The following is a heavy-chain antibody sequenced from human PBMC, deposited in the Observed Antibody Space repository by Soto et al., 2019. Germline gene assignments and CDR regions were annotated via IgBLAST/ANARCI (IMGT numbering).Heavy chain of an antibody. CDR2: ISSSGYI. V-gene: IGHV3-21*01. Sequence: PGGSLRLSCAASGFNFNSYTINWVRQAPGKRLEWLSSISSSGYICSTYSVRGRFTISRDNAKNTVYLHINILRAEDTAVYFCARDCSGGSGYPEMDVWGQGTTVTVSS. CDR1: GFNFNSYT. CDR3: ARDCSGGSGYPEMDV. D-gene: IGHD2-15*01. J-gene: IGHJ6*02.